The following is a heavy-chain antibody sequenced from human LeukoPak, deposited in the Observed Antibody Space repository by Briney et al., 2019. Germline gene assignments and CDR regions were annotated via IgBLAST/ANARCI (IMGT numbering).Heavy chain of an antibody. CDR3: ARDGSDSSGYYFDY. CDR1: GFTFSSYA. D-gene: IGHD3-22*01. J-gene: IGHJ4*02. V-gene: IGHV3-23*01. CDR2: ISGSGGST. Sequence: GGSLRLSCAASGFTFSSYAMSWVRQAPGKGLEWVSAISGSGGSTYYADSVKGRFTISRDNSKNTLYLQMNSLRAEDTAVYYCARDGSDSSGYYFDYWGQGTLVTVSS.